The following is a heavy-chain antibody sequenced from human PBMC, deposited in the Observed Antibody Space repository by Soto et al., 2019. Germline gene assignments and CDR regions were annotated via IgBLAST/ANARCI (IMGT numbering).Heavy chain of an antibody. CDR2: IYYSGST. CDR1: GGSISSGGYY. Sequence: NPSETLSLTCTVSGGSISSGGYYWSWIRQHPGKGLEWIGYIYYSGSTYYNPSLKSRVTISVDTSKNQFSLKLSSVTAADTAVYYCARGQLRYFDWLYPVDAFGIWGQGTMVTVSS. D-gene: IGHD3-9*01. CDR3: ARGQLRYFDWLYPVDAFGI. V-gene: IGHV4-31*03. J-gene: IGHJ3*02.